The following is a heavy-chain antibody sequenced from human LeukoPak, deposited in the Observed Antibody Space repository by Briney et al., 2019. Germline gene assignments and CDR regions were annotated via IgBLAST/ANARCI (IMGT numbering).Heavy chain of an antibody. Sequence: GGSLRPSCAASGFTFSSYGMSWVRQAPGKGLEWVSAISGSGGSTYYADSVKGRFTISRDNSENTLYLQMNSLRAEDTAVYYCAKDPLYYYDSSGYAPTWGQGTLVTVSS. CDR3: AKDPLYYYDSSGYAPT. CDR1: GFTFSSYG. J-gene: IGHJ4*02. V-gene: IGHV3-23*01. CDR2: ISGSGGST. D-gene: IGHD3-22*01.